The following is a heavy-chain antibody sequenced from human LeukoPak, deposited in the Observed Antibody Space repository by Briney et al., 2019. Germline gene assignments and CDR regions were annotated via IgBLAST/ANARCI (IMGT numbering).Heavy chain of an antibody. J-gene: IGHJ6*03. D-gene: IGHD3-3*01. V-gene: IGHV5-51*01. CDR1: GYSFTSYW. CDR2: IYPGDSDT. CDR3: ARRENDFWSGFYYMDV. Sequence: GESLKISCKGSGYSFTSYWIGWVRQMPGKGLEWMGIIYPGDSDTRYSPSFQGQVTISADKPISTAYLQWSSLKASDTAMYYCARRENDFWSGFYYMDVWGKGTTVTVSS.